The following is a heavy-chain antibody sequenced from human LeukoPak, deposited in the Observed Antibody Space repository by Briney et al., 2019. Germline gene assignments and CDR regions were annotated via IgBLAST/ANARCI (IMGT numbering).Heavy chain of an antibody. CDR3: ARGPITMIVVVINDNWFDP. CDR1: GYTFTGYY. Sequence: ASVKVSCKASGYTFTGYYMHWVRQAPGQGLEWMGWINPNSGGTNYAQKFQGRVTTTRDTSISTAYMELSRLRSDDTAVYYCARGPITMIVVVINDNWFDPWGQGTLVTVSS. D-gene: IGHD3-22*01. J-gene: IGHJ5*02. CDR2: INPNSGGT. V-gene: IGHV1-2*02.